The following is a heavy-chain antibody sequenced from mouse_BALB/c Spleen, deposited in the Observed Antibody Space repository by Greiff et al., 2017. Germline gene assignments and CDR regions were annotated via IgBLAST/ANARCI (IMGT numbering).Heavy chain of an antibody. V-gene: IGHV14-4*02. J-gene: IGHJ3*01. Sequence: VQLQQSGAELVRSGASVKLSCTASGFNIKDYYMHWVKQRPEQGLEWIGWIDPGNGDTEYAPKFQGKATMTADTSSNTAYLQLSSLTSEDTAVYYCNAGYIAYWGQGTLVTVSA. CDR3: NAGYIAY. CDR1: GFNIKDYY. CDR2: IDPGNGDT.